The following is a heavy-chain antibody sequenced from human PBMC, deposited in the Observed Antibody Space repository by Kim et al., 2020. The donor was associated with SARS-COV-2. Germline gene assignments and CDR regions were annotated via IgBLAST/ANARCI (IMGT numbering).Heavy chain of an antibody. CDR3: VRYDSSYSYLDY. J-gene: IGHJ4*02. V-gene: IGHV3-33*01. CDR2: IWYDGSNE. CDR1: GFTFSNYA. Sequence: GGSLRLSCVASGFTFSNYAMHWVRQAPGKGLEWVAVIWYDGSNEFYADSVKGRFTISRDNLKNTLSLQMNSLRAEDTAVYYCVRYDSSYSYLDYWGLGT. D-gene: IGHD3-22*01.